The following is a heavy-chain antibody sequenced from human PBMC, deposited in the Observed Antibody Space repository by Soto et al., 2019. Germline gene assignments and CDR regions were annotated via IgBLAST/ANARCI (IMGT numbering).Heavy chain of an antibody. CDR1: GGSISSYY. CDR3: ARDLQITGSTNWFDP. D-gene: IGHD1-7*01. J-gene: IGHJ5*02. CDR2: IYYSGST. Sequence: SETLSLTCTVSGGSISSYYWSWIRQPPGKGLEWIGYIYYSGSTNYNPSLKSRVTISVDTSKNQFSLKLSSVTAADTAVYYCARDLQITGSTNWFDPWGQGTLVTVSS. V-gene: IGHV4-59*01.